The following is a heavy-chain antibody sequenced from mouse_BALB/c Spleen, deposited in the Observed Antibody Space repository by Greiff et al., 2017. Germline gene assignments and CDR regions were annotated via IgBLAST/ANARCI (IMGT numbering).Heavy chain of an antibody. J-gene: IGHJ4*01. D-gene: IGHD2-10*02. CDR1: GFNIKDTY. CDR3: AGYGKGYAMDY. CDR2: IDPANGNT. Sequence: EVKLQESGAELVKPGASVKLSCTASGFNIKDTYMHWVKQRPEQGLEWIGRIDPANGNTKYDPKFQGKATITADTSSNTAYLQLSSLTSEDTAVYYCAGYGKGYAMDYWGQGTSVTVSS. V-gene: IGHV14-3*02.